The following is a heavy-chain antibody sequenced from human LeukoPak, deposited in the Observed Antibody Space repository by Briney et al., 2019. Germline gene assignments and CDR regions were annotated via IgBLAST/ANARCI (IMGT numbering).Heavy chain of an antibody. V-gene: IGHV1-2*02. D-gene: IGHD3-16*02. CDR2: INPNSGGT. CDR3: ARDMITFGGVIVIQ. J-gene: IGHJ4*02. CDR1: GYTFTGYY. Sequence: GASVKVSCKASGYTFTGYYMHWVRQAPGHRLEWMGWINPNSGGTNYAQKFQGRVTMTRDTSISTAYMELSRLRSDDPAVYYCARDMITFGGVIVIQWGQGTLVTVSS.